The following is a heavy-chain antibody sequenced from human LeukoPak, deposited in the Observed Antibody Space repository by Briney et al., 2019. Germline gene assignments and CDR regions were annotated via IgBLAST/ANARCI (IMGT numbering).Heavy chain of an antibody. CDR2: IYYSGST. D-gene: IGHD3-10*01. J-gene: IGHJ3*02. CDR3: ARDPSYYYGSGSYNEGDVFDI. CDR1: GGSISNYY. Sequence: PSETLSLTCTVSGGSISNYYWSWIRQPPGKGLEWIGSIYYSGSTNYNPSLKSRVTISIDTSKNQFSLKLSSVTAADTAVYYCARDPSYYYGSGSYNEGDVFDIWGQGTMVTVSS. V-gene: IGHV4-59*13.